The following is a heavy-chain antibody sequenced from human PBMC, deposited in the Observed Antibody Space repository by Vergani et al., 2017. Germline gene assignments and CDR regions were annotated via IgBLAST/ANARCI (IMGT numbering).Heavy chain of an antibody. CDR1: GYSLTELT. CDR2: FDPEHGEV. CDR3: AIGTDYYDSTYYYLDY. Sequence: QVQLVQSGSEVRKPGASVKVSCQVSGYSLTELTIHWVRQAPGKGLEWMGGFDPEHGEVTFAHHIQGRVPMTQDRSTDTAYMVLSSLIPEDPALYYFAIGTDYYDSTYYYLDYLGQGTLVTV. D-gene: IGHD3-22*01. V-gene: IGHV1-24*01. J-gene: IGHJ4*02.